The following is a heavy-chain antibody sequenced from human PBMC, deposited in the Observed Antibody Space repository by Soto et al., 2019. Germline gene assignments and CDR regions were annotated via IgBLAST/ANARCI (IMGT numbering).Heavy chain of an antibody. CDR2: IWYDGSNK. J-gene: IGHJ4*02. Sequence: GGSLRLSCAASGFTFSSYGMHWVRQAPGKGLEWVAVIWYDGSNKYYADSVKGRFTISRDNSKNTLYLQMNSLRAEDTAVYYCARDNLVGENGGNSDLSWVYFDYWGQGTLVTVSS. CDR3: ARDNLVGENGGNSDLSWVYFDY. CDR1: GFTFSSYG. V-gene: IGHV3-33*01. D-gene: IGHD3-16*01.